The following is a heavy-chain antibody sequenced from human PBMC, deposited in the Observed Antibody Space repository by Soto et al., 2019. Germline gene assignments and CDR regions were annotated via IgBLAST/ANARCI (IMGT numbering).Heavy chain of an antibody. CDR1: GFTFSSYG. Sequence: QVQLVESGGGVVQPGRSLRLSCAASGFTFSSYGMHWVRQAPGKGLEWVAVISYDGSNKYYADSVKGRFTISRDNSKNTLYLQTNTLRAEDTAVYYCAPWFGAFDYRAQGTLVTVAP. CDR2: ISYDGSNK. V-gene: IGHV3-30*03. D-gene: IGHD3-10*01. J-gene: IGHJ4*02. CDR3: APWFGAFDY.